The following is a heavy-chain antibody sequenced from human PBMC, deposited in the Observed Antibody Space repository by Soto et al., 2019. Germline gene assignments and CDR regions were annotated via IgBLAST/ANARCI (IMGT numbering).Heavy chain of an antibody. CDR2: INAGNGNT. Sequence: ASVKVSCKASGYTFTSYAMHWVRQAPGQRLEWMGWINAGNGNTKYSQKFQGRFTISRDNSKNMLFLQLSSLRVEDTAVYYCAKDVRPDGYWDIDYWGQGTLVTVSS. V-gene: IGHV1-3*01. D-gene: IGHD5-12*01. J-gene: IGHJ4*02. CDR3: AKDVRPDGYWDIDY. CDR1: GYTFTSYA.